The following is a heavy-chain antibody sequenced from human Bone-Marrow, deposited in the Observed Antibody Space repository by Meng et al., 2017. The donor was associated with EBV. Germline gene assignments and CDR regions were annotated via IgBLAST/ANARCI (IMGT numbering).Heavy chain of an antibody. J-gene: IGHJ5*02. CDR2: VHYTGST. D-gene: IGHD6-19*01. CDR3: ARPFPSWQSPRLDPFGA. Sequence: QLEVREPGPGQVNPSEPLSLTRTVSGDTISSFYYWGWIRQPPGRGLEWIGSVHYTGSTYYSPSLKSRVTVSVDTSKNQFSLRLTSVTAADTAVYYCARPFPSWQSPRLDPFGAWGQGTLVTVSS. CDR1: GDTISSFYY. V-gene: IGHV4-39*01.